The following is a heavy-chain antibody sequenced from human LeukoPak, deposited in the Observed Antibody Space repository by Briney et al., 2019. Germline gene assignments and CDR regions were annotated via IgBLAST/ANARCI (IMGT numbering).Heavy chain of an antibody. D-gene: IGHD6-13*01. CDR2: INPSGGST. Sequence: ASVKVSCKASGYTFTSYYMHWVRHAPGQGLEWMGIINPSGGSTSYAQKFQGRVTMTRDTSTSTVYMELSSLRSEDTAVYYCARDPEGVDSSSHFDYWGQGTLVTVSS. CDR1: GYTFTSYY. J-gene: IGHJ4*02. CDR3: ARDPEGVDSSSHFDY. V-gene: IGHV1-46*01.